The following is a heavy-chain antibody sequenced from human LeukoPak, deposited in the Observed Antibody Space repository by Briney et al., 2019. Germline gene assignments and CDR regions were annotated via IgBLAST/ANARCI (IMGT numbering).Heavy chain of an antibody. D-gene: IGHD3-22*01. V-gene: IGHV3-23*01. Sequence: GGSLRLSCAVSGVTLSNYGMSWVRQAPGKGLEWVAGISDSGGGTKYADSVKGRFTISRDNPKNTLYLQMNSLRAEDTAVYFCAKRGVVIRVILVGFHKEAYYFDSWGQGALVTVSS. CDR1: GVTLSNYG. J-gene: IGHJ4*02. CDR2: ISDSGGGT. CDR3: AKRGVVIRVILVGFHKEAYYFDS.